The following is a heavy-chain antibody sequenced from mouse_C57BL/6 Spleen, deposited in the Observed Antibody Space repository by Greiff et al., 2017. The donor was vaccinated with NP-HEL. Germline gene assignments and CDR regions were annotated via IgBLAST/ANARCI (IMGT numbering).Heavy chain of an antibody. CDR2: IDPEDGDT. Sequence: EVKVVESGAELVRPGASVKLSCTASGFNIKDYYMHWVKQRPEQGLEWIGRIDPEDGDTEYAPKFQGKATMTADTSSNTAYLQLSSLTSEDAAVYYCSYGSSYWYYDVWGTGTTVTVSS. V-gene: IGHV14-1*01. CDR3: SYGSSYWYYDV. J-gene: IGHJ1*03. CDR1: GFNIKDYY. D-gene: IGHD1-1*01.